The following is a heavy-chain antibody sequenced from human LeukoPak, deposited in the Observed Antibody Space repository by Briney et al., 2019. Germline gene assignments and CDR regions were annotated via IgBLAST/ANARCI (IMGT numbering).Heavy chain of an antibody. Sequence: GGSLRLSCAASGFTFSTSWMYWVRQAPGKGLVWVSRIKSDGSSTSYADSVKGRFTISRDNSKSTLYLQMNSLRAEDTAVYYCAKVRWDNSGWYYLDYWGQGTLVTVSS. CDR1: GFTFSTSW. V-gene: IGHV3-74*01. CDR3: AKVRWDNSGWYYLDY. J-gene: IGHJ4*02. CDR2: IKSDGSST. D-gene: IGHD6-19*01.